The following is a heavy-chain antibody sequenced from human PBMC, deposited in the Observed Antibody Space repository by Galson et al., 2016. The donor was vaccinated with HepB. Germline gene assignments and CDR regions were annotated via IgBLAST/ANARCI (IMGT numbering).Heavy chain of an antibody. Sequence: SLRLSCAASGFTFNRYWMTWVRQAPGKGLEWVANIKQDGSEEYYVDSVKGRFTVSRDNAKNSLYLQMNSLRAEDTAVYYCARSYGLASYYSVPFYWGQGTLVTVSS. D-gene: IGHD3-10*01. J-gene: IGHJ4*02. CDR1: GFTFNRYW. CDR3: ARSYGLASYYSVPFY. CDR2: IKQDGSEE. V-gene: IGHV3-7*03.